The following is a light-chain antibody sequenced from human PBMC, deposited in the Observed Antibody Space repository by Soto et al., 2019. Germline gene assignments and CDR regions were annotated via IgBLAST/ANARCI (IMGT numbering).Light chain of an antibody. J-gene: IGKJ5*01. CDR2: GAS. V-gene: IGKV3D-20*02. CDR3: HQRQYWPPIT. Sequence: EIVLTQSPGTLVLSPGDRATLSCRAIQSVNKAYLVWYQVKPGQAPRRLIYGASSRATGIPDRFSGSGSGTDFTLTISSLEPEDFAVYYCHQRQYWPPITFGQGTRLEI. CDR1: QSVNKAY.